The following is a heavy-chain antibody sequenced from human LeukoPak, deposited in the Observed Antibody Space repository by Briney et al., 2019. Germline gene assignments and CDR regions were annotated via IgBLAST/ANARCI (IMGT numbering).Heavy chain of an antibody. CDR3: TREAPGGDYYDSSGYGTSY. CDR2: IRSEAYGGTT. CDR1: GFTFGDYA. V-gene: IGHV3-49*04. D-gene: IGHD3-22*01. J-gene: IGHJ4*02. Sequence: GGSLRLSCIASGFTFGDYAMSWVRQAPGKGLEWVGFIRSEAYGGTTEYAASVKGRLTISRDDSKSIDYLQMNSLKTEDTAVYYCTREAPGGDYYDSSGYGTSYWGQGTLVTVSS.